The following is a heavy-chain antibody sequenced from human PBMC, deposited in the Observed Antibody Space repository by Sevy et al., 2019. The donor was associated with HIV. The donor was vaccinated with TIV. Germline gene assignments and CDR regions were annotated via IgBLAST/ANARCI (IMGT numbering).Heavy chain of an antibody. CDR3: ARDRGVGTSSYGMDG. CDR2: ISSGSSYI. Sequence: GGSLRLSCTASGFTFSSYSLSSYSMNWVRQAPGKGLEWVSSISSGSSYIFYADSVKGRFTISRDNAKNSLYLQMNSLRADDTAVYYCARDRGVGTSSYGMDGWGQGTTVTVSS. D-gene: IGHD1-26*01. J-gene: IGHJ6*02. CDR1: GFTFSSYSLSSYS. V-gene: IGHV3-21*01.